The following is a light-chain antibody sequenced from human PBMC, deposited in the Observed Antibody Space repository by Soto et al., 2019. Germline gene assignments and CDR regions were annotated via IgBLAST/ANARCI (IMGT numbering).Light chain of an antibody. CDR2: AAA. CDR3: RKYNSAPWT. CDR1: QGISNY. J-gene: IGKJ1*01. Sequence: DIQMTQSPSSLSASVGDRVTISCRASQGISNYLAWYQQKPGKVPKLLIYAAATLQLGVPSRFTGSGSATEFSLTITSLQPEDAATYYCRKYNSAPWTFGQGTKVEIK. V-gene: IGKV1-27*01.